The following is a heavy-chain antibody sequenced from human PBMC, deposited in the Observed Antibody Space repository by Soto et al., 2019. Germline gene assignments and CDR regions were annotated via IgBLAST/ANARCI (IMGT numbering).Heavy chain of an antibody. J-gene: IGHJ4*02. CDR2: VDDSGST. Sequence: TLYLTCTVSGCSISSSSYDWGGRRQRTGKGLVCTGGVDDSGSTNHNPSLKSRVTTSADTSKNQFSLKRSSVTDADTAVYYCASTERNIWVAGNAAFDYWGQGTLVTVSS. CDR1: GCSISSSSYD. D-gene: IGHD6-19*01. CDR3: ASTERNIWVAGNAAFDY. V-gene: IGHV4-39*01.